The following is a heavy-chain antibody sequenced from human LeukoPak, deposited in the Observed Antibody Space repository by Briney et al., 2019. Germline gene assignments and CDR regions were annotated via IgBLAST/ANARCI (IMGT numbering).Heavy chain of an antibody. D-gene: IGHD1-26*01. CDR2: ISGSGGST. Sequence: GGSLRLSCAASGFTFSSYAMSWVRQAPGKGLEWVSAISGSGGSTYYADSVKGRFTISGDNSKNTLYLQMNSLRAEDTAVYYCAKGGSYSGSRNWFDPWGQGTLVTVSS. J-gene: IGHJ5*02. CDR3: AKGGSYSGSRNWFDP. CDR1: GFTFSSYA. V-gene: IGHV3-23*01.